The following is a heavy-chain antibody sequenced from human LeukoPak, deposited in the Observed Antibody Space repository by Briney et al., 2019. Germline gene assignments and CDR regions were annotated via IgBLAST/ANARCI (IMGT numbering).Heavy chain of an antibody. CDR2: TYYRSKWYN. Sequence: SQTLSLTCAISGDSVSSNSAAWNWIRQSPSRGLEWLGRTYYRSKWYNDYAVSVKSRITINPDTSKNQFSLQLNSVTPEDTAVYYCARGVWLGELTAYYYYYGMDVWGQGTTVTVSS. CDR3: ARGVWLGELTAYYYYYGMDV. V-gene: IGHV6-1*01. D-gene: IGHD3-10*01. CDR1: GDSVSSNSAA. J-gene: IGHJ6*02.